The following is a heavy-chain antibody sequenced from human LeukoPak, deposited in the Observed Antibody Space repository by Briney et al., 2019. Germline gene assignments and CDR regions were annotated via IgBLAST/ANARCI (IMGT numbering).Heavy chain of an antibody. CDR3: ARRPNYYDSSGYVGAFDI. Sequence: SVKVSCKASGGTFSSYAISWVRQAPGQGLEWMGGIIPIFGTANYAQKFQGRVTITADESTSTAYMELSSLRSEDAAVYYCARRPNYYDSSGYVGAFDIWGQGTMVTVSS. J-gene: IGHJ3*02. V-gene: IGHV1-69*13. D-gene: IGHD3-22*01. CDR2: IIPIFGTA. CDR1: GGTFSSYA.